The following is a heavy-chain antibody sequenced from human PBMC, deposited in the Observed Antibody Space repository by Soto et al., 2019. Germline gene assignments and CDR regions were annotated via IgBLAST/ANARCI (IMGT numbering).Heavy chain of an antibody. CDR1: GFTFSSYG. J-gene: IGHJ5*01. CDR3: ANGMYYGGPHNWFDS. D-gene: IGHD3-16*01. V-gene: IGHV3-30*18. Sequence: PGGSLRLSCAASGFTFSSYGMHWVRQAPGKGLEWVAVISYDGSNKYYADSVKGRFTISRDNSKNTLYLQMNSLRAEDTAVYYCANGMYYGGPHNWFDSWGQGVLVTVSS. CDR2: ISYDGSNK.